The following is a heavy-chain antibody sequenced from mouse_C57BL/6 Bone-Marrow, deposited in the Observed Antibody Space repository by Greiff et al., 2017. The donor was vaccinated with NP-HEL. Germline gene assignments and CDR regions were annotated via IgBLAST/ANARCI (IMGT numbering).Heavy chain of an antibody. J-gene: IGHJ3*01. V-gene: IGHV1-81*01. CDR1: GYTFTSYG. CDR2: IYPRSGNT. Sequence: QVQLQQSGAELARPGASVKLSCKASGYTFTSYGISWVKQRPGQGLEWIGEIYPRSGNTYYNEKFKGKATLTADKSSSTAYLELRSLTSEDSAVYFCARRGDLAWFAYWGQGTLVTVSA. D-gene: IGHD3-3*01. CDR3: ARRGDLAWFAY.